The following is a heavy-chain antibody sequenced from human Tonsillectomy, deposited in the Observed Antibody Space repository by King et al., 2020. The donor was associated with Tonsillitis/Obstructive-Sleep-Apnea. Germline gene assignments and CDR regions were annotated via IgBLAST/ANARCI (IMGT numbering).Heavy chain of an antibody. CDR3: ARDGGYCSSTICSHEGYYYMDV. CDR2: IYYIGTT. D-gene: IGHD2-2*01. CDR1: GGSVSSGSYY. Sequence: VQLQESGPGLVKPSETLSLTCTVSGGSVSSGSYYWSWIRQPPGKGLEWIGYIYYIGTTNYNPSLKSRVTISVDTSKNQFSLKLSSVTAADTAVYYCARDGGYCSSTICSHEGYYYMDVWGKGTTVTVSS. V-gene: IGHV4-61*01. J-gene: IGHJ6*03.